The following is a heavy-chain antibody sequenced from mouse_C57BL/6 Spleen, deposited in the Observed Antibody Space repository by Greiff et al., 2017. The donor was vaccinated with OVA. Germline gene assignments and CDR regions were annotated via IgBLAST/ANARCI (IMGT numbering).Heavy chain of an antibody. CDR3: AREMGNWNVDY. CDR1: GYTFTSYW. J-gene: IGHJ2*01. Sequence: QVQLMQPGAELVKPGASVKLSCKASGYTFTSYWMHWVKQRPGRGLEWIGRIDPNSGGTKYNEKFKSKATLTVDKPTSTAYMQLSSLTSEDSAVYYCAREMGNWNVDYWGQGTTLTVSS. V-gene: IGHV1-72*01. CDR2: IDPNSGGT. D-gene: IGHD2-1*01.